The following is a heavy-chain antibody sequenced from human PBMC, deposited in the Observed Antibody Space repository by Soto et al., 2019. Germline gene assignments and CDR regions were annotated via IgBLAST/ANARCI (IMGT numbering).Heavy chain of an antibody. CDR2: IIPIFGTV. Sequence: QVQLLQSGAEVKKPGSSVRVSCEASGGTFRTYAISWVRQAPGQGLEWMGEIIPIFGTVNYAKKFQGRVTITADESTTTVYMDLRSLRSEDTAVYYCAKGAVAGTPTSYYYYSMDVWGQGTTVTVSS. CDR3: AKGAVAGTPTSYYYYSMDV. V-gene: IGHV1-69*12. CDR1: GGTFRTYA. D-gene: IGHD6-19*01. J-gene: IGHJ6*02.